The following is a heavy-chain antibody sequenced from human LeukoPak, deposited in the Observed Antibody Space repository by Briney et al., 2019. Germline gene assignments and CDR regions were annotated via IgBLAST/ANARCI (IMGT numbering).Heavy chain of an antibody. Sequence: GGSLRLSCAASGFIFSSYWMSWVRQAPGEGLEWVANIKEDGSEKYYVDSVKGRFTISRDNAKNSLYLRTNSLRAEDTAVYYCARRALRYCSSTSCPAQYYGVDVWGKGTTVTVSS. D-gene: IGHD2-2*01. CDR1: GFIFSSYW. J-gene: IGHJ6*04. CDR2: IKEDGSEK. V-gene: IGHV3-7*03. CDR3: ARRALRYCSSTSCPAQYYGVDV.